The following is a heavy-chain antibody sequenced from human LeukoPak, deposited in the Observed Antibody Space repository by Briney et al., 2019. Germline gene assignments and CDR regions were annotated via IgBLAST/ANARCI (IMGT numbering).Heavy chain of an antibody. J-gene: IGHJ4*02. CDR2: IYTSGST. D-gene: IGHD3-16*02. Sequence: SQTLSLTCTVSGGCVSSGSYYWSWIRQPAGKGLEWIGRIYTSGSTNYNPSLKSRVTISVDTSKNQFSLKLSSVTAADTAVYYCARDSRMITFGGVIGYFDYWGQGTLVTVSS. CDR3: ARDSRMITFGGVIGYFDY. V-gene: IGHV4-61*02. CDR1: GGCVSSGSYY.